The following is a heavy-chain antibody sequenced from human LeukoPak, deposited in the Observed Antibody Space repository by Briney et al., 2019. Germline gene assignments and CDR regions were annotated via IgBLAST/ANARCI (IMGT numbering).Heavy chain of an antibody. CDR1: GYTFTSYY. CDR2: INPNSGGT. CDR3: ARSRGYSGYDLNFDY. J-gene: IGHJ4*02. V-gene: IGHV1-2*02. D-gene: IGHD5-12*01. Sequence: GASVKVSCKASGYTFTSYYMHWVRQAPGQGLEWMGWINPNSGGTNYAQKFQGRVTMTRDTSISTAYMELSRLRSDDTAVYYCARSRGYSGYDLNFDYWGQGTLVTVSS.